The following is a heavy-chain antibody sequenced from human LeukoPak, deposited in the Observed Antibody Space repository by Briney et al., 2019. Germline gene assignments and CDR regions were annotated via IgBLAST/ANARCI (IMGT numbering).Heavy chain of an antibody. Sequence: SETLSLTCTVSGYSISSGYYWGWLRQPPGKGLEWIGSIYHSGSTYYNPSLKSRVTISVDTSKNQFSLKLSSVTAADTAVYYCARGLGPKSKWGQGTLVTVSS. D-gene: IGHD5/OR15-5a*01. V-gene: IGHV4-38-2*02. J-gene: IGHJ4*02. CDR1: GYSISSGYY. CDR2: IYHSGST. CDR3: ARGLGPKSK.